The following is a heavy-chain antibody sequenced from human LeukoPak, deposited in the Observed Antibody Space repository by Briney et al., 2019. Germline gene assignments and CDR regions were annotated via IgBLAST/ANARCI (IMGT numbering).Heavy chain of an antibody. D-gene: IGHD3-16*01. CDR2: ISGSSNYI. J-gene: IGHJ4*02. CDR1: GFSFSDYT. V-gene: IGHV3-21*04. Sequence: GGSLRLSCAASGFSFSDYTMNWVRLAPGKGLEWVSSISGSSNYIYYADSVKGRFTISRGNAKNSLYLQMNSLRAEDTAVYYCAKDLLGEPRGAFDYWGQGTLVTVPS. CDR3: AKDLLGEPRGAFDY.